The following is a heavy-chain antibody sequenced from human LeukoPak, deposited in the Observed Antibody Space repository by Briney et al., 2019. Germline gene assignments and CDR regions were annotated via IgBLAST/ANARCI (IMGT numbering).Heavy chain of an antibody. V-gene: IGHV4-34*01. Sequence: SETLSLTCAVYGGSFSGYYWSWIRQPPGKGLEWIGSIYYSGSTYYNPSLKSRVTISVDTSKNQFSLKLSSVTAADTAVYYCARHHFPRYGSGEPWGQGTLVTVSS. CDR1: GGSFSGYY. CDR2: IYYSGST. CDR3: ARHHFPRYGSGEP. D-gene: IGHD3-10*01. J-gene: IGHJ5*02.